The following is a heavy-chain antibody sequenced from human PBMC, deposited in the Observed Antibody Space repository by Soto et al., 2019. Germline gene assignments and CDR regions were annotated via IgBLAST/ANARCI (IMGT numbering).Heavy chain of an antibody. Sequence: SVKVSCKASGGIFSSYAINWVRQAPGQGLEGMGGIIPIFHTVNYAQKFQGRVTITADESTSTAYMEVTSLTSEDTAVYYCARGALPAAINNWIDPWGQGTLVTVSS. D-gene: IGHD2-2*02. CDR1: GGIFSSYA. CDR2: IIPIFHTV. V-gene: IGHV1-69*13. CDR3: ARGALPAAINNWIDP. J-gene: IGHJ5*02.